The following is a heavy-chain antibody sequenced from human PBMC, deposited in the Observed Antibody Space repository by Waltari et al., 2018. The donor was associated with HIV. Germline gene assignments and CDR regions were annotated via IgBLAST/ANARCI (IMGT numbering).Heavy chain of an antibody. CDR3: ARYYYDSSGSIDY. CDR2: IRYDGSNK. CDR1: GFTFSSYG. Sequence: QVQLVESGGGVVQPGGSLRLSCAASGFTFSSYGMHWVRQAPGKGLEWVAFIRYDGSNKYYADSVKGRFTISRDNSKNTLYLQMNSLRAEDTAVYYCARYYYDSSGSIDYWGQGTLVTVSS. V-gene: IGHV3-30*02. J-gene: IGHJ4*02. D-gene: IGHD3-22*01.